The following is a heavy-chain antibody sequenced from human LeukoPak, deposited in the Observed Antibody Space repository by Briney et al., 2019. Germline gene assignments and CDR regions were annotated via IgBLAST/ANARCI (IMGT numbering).Heavy chain of an antibody. CDR2: TYYRSKWYN. V-gene: IGHV6-1*01. D-gene: IGHD3-3*01. CDR3: ARGEWFWGYYYYYMDV. Sequence: SQTLSLTCAISGDSVSSNSAAWNWIRQSPSRGLEWLGRTYYRSKWYNDYAVSVKRRITINPDTSKNQFSLQLNSVNPEDTAVYYCARGEWFWGYYYYYMDVWGKGTTVTVSS. CDR1: GDSVSSNSAA. J-gene: IGHJ6*03.